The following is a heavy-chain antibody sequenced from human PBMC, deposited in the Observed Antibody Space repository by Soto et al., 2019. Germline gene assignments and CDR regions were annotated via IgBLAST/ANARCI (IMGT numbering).Heavy chain of an antibody. CDR1: GGSISSSNW. V-gene: IGHV4-4*02. J-gene: IGHJ6*02. Sequence: ETLSLTCAVSGGSISSSNWRSWVRQPPGKGLEWIGEIYHSGSTNYNPSLKSRVTISVDKSKNQFSLKLSSVTAADTAVYYCARELQPYYDFWSSHRNYGMDVWGQGTTVTVSS. CDR2: IYHSGST. D-gene: IGHD3-3*01. CDR3: ARELQPYYDFWSSHRNYGMDV.